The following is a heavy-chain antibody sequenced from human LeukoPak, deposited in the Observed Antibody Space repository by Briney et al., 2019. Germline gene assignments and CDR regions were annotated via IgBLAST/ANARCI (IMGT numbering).Heavy chain of an antibody. CDR2: ITGSGGST. Sequence: GVSLRLSCAAPGFTFSSSGMGWVRQAPGKGLECVSPITGSGGSTSYTDSVKGRFTISRDNSKNTLYLQMNSLRAEDTAVYYCARGRNTGRQFYFDYWGQGTLVTVAS. CDR3: ARGRNTGRQFYFDY. V-gene: IGHV3-23*01. J-gene: IGHJ4*02. CDR1: GFTFSSSG. D-gene: IGHD5-18*01.